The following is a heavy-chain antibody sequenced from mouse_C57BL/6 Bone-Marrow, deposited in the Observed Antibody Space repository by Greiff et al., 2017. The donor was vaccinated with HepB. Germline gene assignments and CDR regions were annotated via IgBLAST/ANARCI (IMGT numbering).Heavy chain of an antibody. J-gene: IGHJ3*01. V-gene: IGHV1-54*01. CDR2: INPGSGGT. Sequence: QVQLKESGAELVRPGTSVKVSCKASGYAFTNYLIEWVKQRPGQGLEWIGVINPGSGGTNYNEKFKGKATLTADKSSSTAYMQLSSLTSEDSAVYFCARTDGYYLLFAYWGQGTLVTVSA. D-gene: IGHD2-3*01. CDR3: ARTDGYYLLFAY. CDR1: GYAFTNYL.